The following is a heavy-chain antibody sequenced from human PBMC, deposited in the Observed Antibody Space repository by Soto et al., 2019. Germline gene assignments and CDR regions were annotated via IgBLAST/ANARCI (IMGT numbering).Heavy chain of an antibody. V-gene: IGHV3-23*01. CDR2: ISGSGGST. Sequence: PGGSLRLSCVTSGFTFGNFWLTWVRQAPGKGLEWVSAISGSGGSTYYADSVKGRFTISRDNSKNTLYLQMNSLRAEDTAVYYCAKVGNYWGQGTLVTVSS. CDR1: GFTFGNFW. J-gene: IGHJ4*02. D-gene: IGHD1-26*01. CDR3: AKVGNY.